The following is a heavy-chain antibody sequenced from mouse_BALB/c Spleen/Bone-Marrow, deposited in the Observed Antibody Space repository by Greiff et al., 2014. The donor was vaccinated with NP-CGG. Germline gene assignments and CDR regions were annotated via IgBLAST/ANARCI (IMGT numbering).Heavy chain of an antibody. D-gene: IGHD1-1*01. CDR1: GYSFTSYY. V-gene: IGHV1-66*01. CDR3: ARRYGSSRYYFDY. CDR2: IFPGSGNT. J-gene: IGHJ2*01. Sequence: VQRVESGPELVKPGASVKISCKASGYSFTSYYIHWVKQRPGQGLEWIGWIFPGSGNTKYNEKFKGKATLTADTSSSTAYMQLSSLTSEDSAVYFCARRYGSSRYYFDYWGQGTTLTVSS.